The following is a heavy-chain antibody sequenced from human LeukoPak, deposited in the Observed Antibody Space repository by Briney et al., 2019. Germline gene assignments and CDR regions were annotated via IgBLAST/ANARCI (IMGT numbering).Heavy chain of an antibody. J-gene: IGHJ6*03. CDR2: IYPGVGT. V-gene: IGHV3-53*01. CDR1: GFTVTSAY. CDR3: AKEGVSVGAQRGYYMDV. D-gene: IGHD1-26*01. Sequence: GGSLRLSCAASGFTVTSAYMNWVRQAPGKGLEWISVIYPGVGTYYADSVKGRFTISRDNSKNTLYLQLNSLRAEDTAVYYCAKEGVSVGAQRGYYMDVWGNGTTFTVS.